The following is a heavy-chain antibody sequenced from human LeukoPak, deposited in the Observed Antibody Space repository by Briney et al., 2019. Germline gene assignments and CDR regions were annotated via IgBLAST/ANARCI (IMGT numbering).Heavy chain of an antibody. Sequence: GASVKVSCKASGGTFSSYAISWVRQAPGQGLEWMGRIIPIFGTANYAQKFQGRVTITTDESTSTAYMELSSLRSEDTAVYYCARGRSKGGYYFDYWGQGTLVTVSS. J-gene: IGHJ4*02. D-gene: IGHD1-26*01. CDR1: GGTFSSYA. V-gene: IGHV1-69*05. CDR2: IIPIFGTA. CDR3: ARGRSKGGYYFDY.